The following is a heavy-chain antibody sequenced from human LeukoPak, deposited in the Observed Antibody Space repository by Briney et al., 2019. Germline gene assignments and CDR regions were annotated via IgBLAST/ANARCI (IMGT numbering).Heavy chain of an antibody. CDR3: AKGIAVAGRSLYYYGMDV. D-gene: IGHD6-19*01. J-gene: IGHJ6*02. CDR1: GFTFSNYA. Sequence: GGSLRLSCVASGFTFSNYAMNWVRQAPGKGLEWVSGISGGGVSTYYTDSVKGRFTISRSNSKNTLYLQMNSLRAEDTAVYYCAKGIAVAGRSLYYYGMDVWGQGTTVTVSS. CDR2: ISGGGVST. V-gene: IGHV3-23*01.